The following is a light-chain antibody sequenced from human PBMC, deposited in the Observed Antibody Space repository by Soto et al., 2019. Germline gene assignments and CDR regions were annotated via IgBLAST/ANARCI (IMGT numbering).Light chain of an antibody. CDR1: SSDVGGYKY. V-gene: IGLV2-14*01. Sequence: QSALTQPASVSGSPGQSISISCTGTSSDVGGYKYVSWYQQHPGKAPKLMIYEANNRPSGVSNRFSGSKSGNTASLTISGLQADDEADYYCSSYTISSPLVVFGGGTQLTVL. J-gene: IGLJ2*01. CDR3: SSYTISSPLVV. CDR2: EAN.